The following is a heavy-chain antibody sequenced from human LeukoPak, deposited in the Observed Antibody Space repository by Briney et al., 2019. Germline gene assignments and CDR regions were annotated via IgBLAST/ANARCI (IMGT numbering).Heavy chain of an antibody. J-gene: IGHJ4*02. CDR3: ARDLGLDYGNYPDYFDY. D-gene: IGHD4-11*01. CDR1: GFTFSSYS. V-gene: IGHV3-21*01. CDR2: ISSSSYI. Sequence: PGGSLRLSCAASGFTFSSYSMNWVRQAPGKGLEWVSSISSSSYIYYADSVKGRFTISRDNAKNSLHLQMNSLRAEDTAVYYCARDLGLDYGNYPDYFDYWGQGTLVTVSS.